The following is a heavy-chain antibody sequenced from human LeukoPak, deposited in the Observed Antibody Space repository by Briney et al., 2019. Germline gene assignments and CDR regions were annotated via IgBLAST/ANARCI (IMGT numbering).Heavy chain of an antibody. CDR3: AAEGRPTVVTFRKGAVDL. J-gene: IGHJ3*01. Sequence: SVKVSCKASGFTFTSPAVQWVRQARGQRLAWIGWIVVGSGNTNYAQKFQERVTITRDMSTSTVYMELSSLRSEDTAVYYCAAEGRPTVVTFRKGAVDLWGQGTMVTVSS. CDR2: IVVGSGNT. D-gene: IGHD4-23*01. CDR1: GFTFTSPA. V-gene: IGHV1-58*01.